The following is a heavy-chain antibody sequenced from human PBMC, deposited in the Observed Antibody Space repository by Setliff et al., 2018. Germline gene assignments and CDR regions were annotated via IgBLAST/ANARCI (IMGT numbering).Heavy chain of an antibody. Sequence: GASVKVSCKASGFTLSEYYMHWVRQAPGQGLEWMGSINAKSGGTNYAQKFLVRIIITRDTSIATVYLELSGLQSDDTALYFCVRCGGVRGVLYIWFDPCGQGTLVTVSS. CDR2: INAKSGGT. V-gene: IGHV1-2*02. CDR3: VRCGGVRGVLYIWFDP. J-gene: IGHJ5*02. CDR1: GFTLSEYY. D-gene: IGHD3-10*01.